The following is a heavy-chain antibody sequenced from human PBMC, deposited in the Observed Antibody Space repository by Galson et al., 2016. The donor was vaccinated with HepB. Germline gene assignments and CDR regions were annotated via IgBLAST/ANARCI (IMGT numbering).Heavy chain of an antibody. CDR3: ARPVDSRGDPFNY. D-gene: IGHD5-12*01. CDR1: GFTFSGYS. CDR2: ITSYGSHI. J-gene: IGHJ4*02. Sequence: SLRLSCAASGFTFSGYSMSWVRQAPGKGLEWVSSITSYGSHIFYADSVMGRFTISRDNAKNALCLQMNRLRAEDTAVYYCARPVDSRGDPFNYWGQGTMVTVSS. V-gene: IGHV3-21*01.